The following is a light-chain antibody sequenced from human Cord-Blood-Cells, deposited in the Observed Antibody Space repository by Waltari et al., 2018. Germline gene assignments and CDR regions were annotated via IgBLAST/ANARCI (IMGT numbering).Light chain of an antibody. V-gene: IGKV2-30*02. Sequence: DVVMTQSPLSLPVTLGQPASISCRSSQSLVHSEGNTYLNWFQQRPGQSPRRLIYKVSNRDSGVPDRFSGSGSGTDFTLKISRVEAEDVGVYYCMQGTHWLWTFGQGTKVEIK. CDR3: MQGTHWLWT. CDR1: QSLVHSEGNTY. J-gene: IGKJ1*01. CDR2: KVS.